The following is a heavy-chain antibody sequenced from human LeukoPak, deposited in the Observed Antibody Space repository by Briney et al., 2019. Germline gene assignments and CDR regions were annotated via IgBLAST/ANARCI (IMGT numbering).Heavy chain of an antibody. CDR1: GFTFSSYA. CDR2: ISYDGGTK. D-gene: IGHD7-27*01. V-gene: IGHV3-30-3*01. Sequence: PGGSLRLSCAASGFTFSSYAIHWVRQAPGKGLEWVAVISYDGGTKYYADSVKGRFTISRDDSKNTLYLQMNSLRAEDTAVYYCARESLGSFAYWGQGTLVTVSS. CDR3: ARESLGSFAY. J-gene: IGHJ4*02.